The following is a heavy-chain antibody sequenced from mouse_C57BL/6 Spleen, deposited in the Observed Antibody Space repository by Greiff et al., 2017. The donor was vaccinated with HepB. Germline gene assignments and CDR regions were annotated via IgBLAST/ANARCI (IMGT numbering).Heavy chain of an antibody. J-gene: IGHJ3*01. V-gene: IGHV1-15*01. CDR3: TSYYYGSSFAY. D-gene: IGHD1-1*01. Sequence: SGAELVRPGASVTLSCKASGYTFTDYEMHWVKQTPVHGLEWIGAIDPETGGTAYNQKFKGKAILTADKSSSTAYMELRSLTSEDSAVYYCTSYYYGSSFAYWGQGTLVTVSA. CDR1: GYTFTDYE. CDR2: IDPETGGT.